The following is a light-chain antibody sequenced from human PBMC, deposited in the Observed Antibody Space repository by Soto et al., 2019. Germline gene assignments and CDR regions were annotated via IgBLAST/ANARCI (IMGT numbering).Light chain of an antibody. J-gene: IGKJ1*01. Sequence: EIVLTQSPGNMSLSPGERATLSCRASQSFSSSDLAWYQQKPGQAPKALIFGVSSRATGIPDRFSGSGSGTVFTLTMSRLEPEEFAVYSCQQHGSSRSFGQGTQVDIK. CDR2: GVS. CDR1: QSFSSSD. V-gene: IGKV3-20*01. CDR3: QQHGSSRS.